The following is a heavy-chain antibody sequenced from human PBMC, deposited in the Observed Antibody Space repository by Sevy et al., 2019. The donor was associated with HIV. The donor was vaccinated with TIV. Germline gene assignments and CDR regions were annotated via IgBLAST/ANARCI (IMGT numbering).Heavy chain of an antibody. CDR3: ARHSLFTIFGVVIDPKMYYFDY. CDR1: GGSITNNNYY. D-gene: IGHD3-3*01. Sequence: SETLSLTCTVSGGSITNNNYYWGWIRQSPGKGLEWIGTINYSGSTDYNPSLKSRVTVSVDTSKNQIFLRLSSVTAADTAVYYCARHSLFTIFGVVIDPKMYYFDYWGQGTLVTVSS. J-gene: IGHJ4*02. V-gene: IGHV4-39*01. CDR2: INYSGST.